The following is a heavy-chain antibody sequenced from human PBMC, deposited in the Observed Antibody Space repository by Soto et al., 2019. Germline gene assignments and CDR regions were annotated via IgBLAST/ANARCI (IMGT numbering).Heavy chain of an antibody. V-gene: IGHV4-39*02. CDR2: FSYSGST. D-gene: IGHD7-27*01. CDR1: GGSISSSSYF. CDR3: ASLGTFNWFDP. Sequence: SSETLSLTCSVSGGSISSSSYFWGWVRQPPGMGLEWIGSFSYSGSTYYNPSLRSRVTISVDTSKNHFSLMLRSVTAADTAVYYCASLGTFNWFDPWGQGTLVTVSS. J-gene: IGHJ5*02.